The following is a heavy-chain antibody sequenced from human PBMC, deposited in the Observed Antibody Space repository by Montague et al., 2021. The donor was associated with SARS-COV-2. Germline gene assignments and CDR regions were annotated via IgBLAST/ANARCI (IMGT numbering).Heavy chain of an antibody. V-gene: IGHV2-70*11. CDR2: XDWDDDK. Sequence: PALVKPTQTLTLTCTFSGFSLSTSGMCVSWIRQPPGKALEWLARXDWDDDKYYSTSLKTRLTISKDTSKNQVVLTMTNMDPVGTATYYCARMTVAGIPFDYWGQGTLVTVSS. CDR1: GFSLSTSGMC. J-gene: IGHJ4*02. D-gene: IGHD6-19*01. CDR3: ARMTVAGIPFDY.